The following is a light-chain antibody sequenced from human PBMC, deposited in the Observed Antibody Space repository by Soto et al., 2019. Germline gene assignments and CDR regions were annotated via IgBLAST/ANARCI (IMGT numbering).Light chain of an antibody. CDR2: GAS. CDR1: QSVSSN. Sequence: EIVMTQSPATLSVSPGERATLSCRASQSVSSNLAWYQQKPGQAPRLLIYGASTRASGVPARFSGIGSGTEFTLTISSLQSEDFAVYYCQHYNNWPPWTFGQGTKV. V-gene: IGKV3-15*01. CDR3: QHYNNWPPWT. J-gene: IGKJ1*01.